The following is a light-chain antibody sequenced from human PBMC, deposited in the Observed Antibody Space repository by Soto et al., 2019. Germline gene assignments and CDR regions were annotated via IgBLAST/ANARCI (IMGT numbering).Light chain of an antibody. Sequence: QSALTQPASVSGSPGQSITISCTGTSSDVGGYNYVSWYQQHPGKAPKLIIYEVSNQPSGVSNRFFGSKSGNTASLAISGLQAEDGVEYYLKPYTNKSPGVFGTGTKVTVL. V-gene: IGLV2-14*01. CDR2: EVS. CDR3: KPYTNKSPGV. CDR1: SSDVGGYNY. J-gene: IGLJ1*01.